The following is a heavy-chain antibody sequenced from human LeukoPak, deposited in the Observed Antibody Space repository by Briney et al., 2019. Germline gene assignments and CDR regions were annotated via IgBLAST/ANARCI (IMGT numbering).Heavy chain of an antibody. Sequence: GGSLRLSCAASGFTFSSYWMNWVRQAPGKGLVWVSRIASDGSSTTYADSVKGRFSISRDNAKNTLYLQMNSLRAEDTAIYYCAREGPRGNSQFDYWGQGTLVTVSS. D-gene: IGHD2/OR15-2a*01. CDR2: IASDGSST. CDR3: AREGPRGNSQFDY. CDR1: GFTFSSYW. V-gene: IGHV3-74*01. J-gene: IGHJ4*02.